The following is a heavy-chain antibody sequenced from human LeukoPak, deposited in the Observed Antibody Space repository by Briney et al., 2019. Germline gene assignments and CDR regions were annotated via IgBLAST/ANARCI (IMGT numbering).Heavy chain of an antibody. Sequence: SETLSLTCTVSGGSMSSYYWSWIRQPPGKGLEWIGYIYYSGTTNYNPSLKSRVTMSVDTSKNQFSLKLSSVTAADTAVYYCAREGFLEPMDYYYYMDVWGKGTTVTVSS. V-gene: IGHV4-59*12. CDR3: AREGFLEPMDYYYYMDV. D-gene: IGHD3-3*01. CDR2: IYYSGTT. CDR1: GGSMSSYY. J-gene: IGHJ6*03.